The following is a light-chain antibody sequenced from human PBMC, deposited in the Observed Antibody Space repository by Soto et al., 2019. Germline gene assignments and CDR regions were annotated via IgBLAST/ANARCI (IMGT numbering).Light chain of an antibody. CDR3: QHSYSTRWT. CDR1: QSISSY. J-gene: IGKJ1*01. CDR2: AAS. Sequence: DIQMTQSPSSLSASVGDRVTITCRASQSISSYLNWYQQKPGKAPKLLIYAASSLQSGVPSRFSGSGSGTDFTLTISSLQPEEFATYYCQHSYSTRWTCGQGTKVDIK. V-gene: IGKV1-39*01.